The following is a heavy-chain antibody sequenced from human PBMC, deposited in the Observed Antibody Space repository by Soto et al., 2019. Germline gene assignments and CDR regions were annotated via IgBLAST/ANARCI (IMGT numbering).Heavy chain of an antibody. D-gene: IGHD3-10*01. CDR1: GGSFSGYY. J-gene: IGHJ4*02. CDR3: ARVTYYYGSGSYPLWIKFDY. CDR2: VNHSGGT. Sequence: QVQLQQWGAGLLKPSETLSLTCAVYGGSFSGYYWSWIRQPPGKGLEWIGEVNHSGGTNYNPSLKSRVTISVDPSKNQFSLKLSSVTAADTAVYYCARVTYYYGSGSYPLWIKFDYWGQGTLVTVSS. V-gene: IGHV4-34*01.